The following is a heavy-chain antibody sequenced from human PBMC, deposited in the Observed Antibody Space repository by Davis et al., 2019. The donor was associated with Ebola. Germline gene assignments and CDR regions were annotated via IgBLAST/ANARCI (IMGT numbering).Heavy chain of an antibody. CDR3: ARFSGYSYGSRYYFDY. CDR2: IYYSGST. Sequence: SETLSLTCTVSGGSISSGGYYWSWIRQHPGKGLEWIGYIYYSGSTYYNPSLKSRFTISVDTSKNQFSLKLSSVTAADTAVYYCARFSGYSYGSRYYFDYWGQGTLVTVSS. V-gene: IGHV4-31*03. CDR1: GGSISSGGYY. J-gene: IGHJ4*02. D-gene: IGHD5-18*01.